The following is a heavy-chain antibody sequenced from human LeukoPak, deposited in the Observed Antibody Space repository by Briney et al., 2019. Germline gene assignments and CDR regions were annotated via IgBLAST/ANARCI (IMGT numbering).Heavy chain of an antibody. CDR2: INPTGGST. J-gene: IGHJ3*02. Sequence: ASVKVSCKASGYTFTSYYMHWVRQAPGQGLEWMGLINPTGGSTGYAQKFQGRVTMTRDMSTSTAYMELSRLTSDDTAVYYCAALSRDDAFDIWGQGTMVTVSS. CDR1: GYTFTSYY. V-gene: IGHV1-46*01. CDR3: AALSRDDAFDI.